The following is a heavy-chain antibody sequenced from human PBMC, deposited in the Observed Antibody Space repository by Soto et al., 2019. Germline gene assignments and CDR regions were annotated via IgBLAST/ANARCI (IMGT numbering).Heavy chain of an antibody. D-gene: IGHD5-12*01. V-gene: IGHV3-21*01. J-gene: IGHJ4*02. CDR3: ARDMEGDGYKDY. Sequence: GGSLRLSCAASGFTFSSYSMNWVRQAPGKGLEWVSSISSSSSYIYYADSVKGRFTISRDNAKNSLYLQMNSLRAEDTAVYYCARDMEGDGYKDYWGQGTLVTVSS. CDR1: GFTFSSYS. CDR2: ISSSSSYI.